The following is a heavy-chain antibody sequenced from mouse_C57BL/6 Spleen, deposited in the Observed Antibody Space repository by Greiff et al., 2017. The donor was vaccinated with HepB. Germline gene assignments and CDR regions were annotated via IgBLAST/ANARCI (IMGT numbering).Heavy chain of an antibody. J-gene: IGHJ4*01. V-gene: IGHV1-64*01. D-gene: IGHD4-1*01. Sequence: VQLQQSGAELVKPGASVKLSCKASGYTFTSYWMHWVKQRPGQGLEWIGMIHPNSGSTNYNEKFKSKATLTVDKSSSTAYMQLSSLTSEDSAVYYCAKLCVYYAMDYWGQGTSVTVAS. CDR1: GYTFTSYW. CDR3: AKLCVYYAMDY. CDR2: IHPNSGST.